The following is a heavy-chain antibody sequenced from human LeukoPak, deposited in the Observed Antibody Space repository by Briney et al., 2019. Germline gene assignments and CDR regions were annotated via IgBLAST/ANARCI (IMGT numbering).Heavy chain of an antibody. D-gene: IGHD6-19*01. V-gene: IGHV3-23*01. CDR2: ISGSGGST. CDR3: AKSTSSGWYYFDY. J-gene: IGHJ4*02. CDR1: GFTFSSYG. Sequence: GGSLRLSCAASGFTFSSYGMSWVRQAPGKGLEWVSAISGSGGSTYYADSVKGRFTISRDNSKNTPYLQMNSLRAEDTAVYYCAKSTSSGWYYFDYWGQGTLVTVSS.